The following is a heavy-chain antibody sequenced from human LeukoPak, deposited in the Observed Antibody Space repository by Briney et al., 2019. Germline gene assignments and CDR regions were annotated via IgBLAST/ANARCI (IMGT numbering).Heavy chain of an antibody. Sequence: SXXAXGXTXSXXXMHWXXQAXGXXXXXXXVXXXDGSNKYYADSVKGRFTISRDNSKNTLYLQMNSLRAEDTAVYYCAREGGVATIPDYVWGNRFDYWGQGTLVTVSS. V-gene: IGHV3-33*01. CDR1: GXTXSXXX. CDR3: AREGGVATIPDYVWGNRFDY. CDR2: XXXDGSNK. D-gene: IGHD3-16*01. J-gene: IGHJ4*02.